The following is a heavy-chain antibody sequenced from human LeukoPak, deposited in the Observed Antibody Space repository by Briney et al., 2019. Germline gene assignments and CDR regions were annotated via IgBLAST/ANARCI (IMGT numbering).Heavy chain of an antibody. CDR3: ARPVAGTDYFDY. J-gene: IGHJ4*02. V-gene: IGHV4-39*01. CDR2: IYYSGST. CDR1: GGSISSSSYY. D-gene: IGHD6-19*01. Sequence: SETLSLTCTVSGGSISSSSYYWGWIRQPPGKGLEWIGSIYYSGSTYYNPSLKSRVTISVDTSKNQFSLKLSSVTAADTAVYYCARPVAGTDYFDYWGQGTMVTVSS.